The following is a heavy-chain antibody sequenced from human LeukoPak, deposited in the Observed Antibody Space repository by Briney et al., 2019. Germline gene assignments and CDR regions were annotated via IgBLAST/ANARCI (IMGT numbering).Heavy chain of an antibody. D-gene: IGHD3-10*02. CDR1: GFSFSSYW. Sequence: GGSLRLSCAASGFSFSSYWMHWVRQAPGKGLLWVSRINTDGSTIYSADSVSGRFTISRDNAKNSLYLQMNSQRAEDTAVYYCAELGITMIGGVWGKGTTVTISS. CDR2: INTDGSTI. CDR3: AELGITMIGGV. V-gene: IGHV3-74*01. J-gene: IGHJ6*04.